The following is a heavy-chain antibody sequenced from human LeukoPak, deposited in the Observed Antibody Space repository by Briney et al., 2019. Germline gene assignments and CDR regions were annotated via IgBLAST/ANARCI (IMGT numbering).Heavy chain of an antibody. Sequence: SVKVSCKASGSTFTSSAMQWVRQARGQRLEWIGWIVVGSGNTNYAQKFQERVTITRDMSTSTAYMELSSLRSEDTAVYYCAAARDEYNYGPYYYYYGMDVWGQGTTVTVSS. D-gene: IGHD5-18*01. V-gene: IGHV1-58*02. J-gene: IGHJ6*02. CDR1: GSTFTSSA. CDR2: IVVGSGNT. CDR3: AAARDEYNYGPYYYYYGMDV.